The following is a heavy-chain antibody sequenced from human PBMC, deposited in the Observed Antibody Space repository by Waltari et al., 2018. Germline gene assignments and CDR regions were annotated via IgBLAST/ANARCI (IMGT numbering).Heavy chain of an antibody. D-gene: IGHD5-12*01. CDR1: GFPFSSYW. CDR3: AKGGGWLQDY. V-gene: IGHV3-74*01. CDR2: INSDGSTT. J-gene: IGHJ4*02. Sequence: EVQLVESGGGLAQPGGSLRLSCLASGFPFSSYWMHWVRQAPGKGLVWVSRINSDGSTTNYADSVKGRFTISRDNAKNTLYLQMNSLRAEDTAVYYCAKGGGWLQDYWGQGTLVTVSS.